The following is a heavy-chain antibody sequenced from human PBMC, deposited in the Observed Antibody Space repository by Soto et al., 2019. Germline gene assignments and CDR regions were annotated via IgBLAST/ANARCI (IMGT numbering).Heavy chain of an antibody. CDR3: ARGSRGSPYYYYYYMGV. CDR2: IYYSGST. Sequence: SETLSLTCTVSGGSISSYYWSWIRQPPGKGLEWIGYIYYSGSTNYNPSLKSRVTISVDTSKNQFSLKLSSVTAADTAVYYCARGSRGSPYYYYYYMGVWGKGTTVTVSS. V-gene: IGHV4-59*01. J-gene: IGHJ6*03. CDR1: GGSISSYY. D-gene: IGHD3-10*01.